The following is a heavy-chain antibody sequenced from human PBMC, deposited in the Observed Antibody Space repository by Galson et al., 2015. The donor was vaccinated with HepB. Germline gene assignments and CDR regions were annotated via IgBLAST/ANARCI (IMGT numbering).Heavy chain of an antibody. J-gene: IGHJ4*02. CDR1: GFPFSSYA. CDR3: AKDRQLWSVGWPLDY. CDR2: ISGSGGDT. D-gene: IGHD5-18*01. V-gene: IGHV3-23*01. Sequence: SLRLSCAASGFPFSSYAMSWVRQAPGKGLEWVSGISGSGGDTYYADSVKGRFTISRDNSKNTLFVQMNSLRAEDTALYYCAKDRQLWSVGWPLDYWGQGTLVTVSS.